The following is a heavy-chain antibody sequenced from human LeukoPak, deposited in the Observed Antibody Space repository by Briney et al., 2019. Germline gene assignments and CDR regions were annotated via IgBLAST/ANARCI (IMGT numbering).Heavy chain of an antibody. CDR2: IISSSSYI. CDR1: GFTFSSYS. Sequence: GSLRLSCAASGFTFSSYSMNWVRHAPGKGLEWVLSIISSSSYIYYADSVKGRFTISRDNAKNSLYLQMKSLRAEDTAVYYCASLRDDYSEFDYWGQGTLVTVSS. D-gene: IGHD5-12*01. J-gene: IGHJ4*02. CDR3: ASLRDDYSEFDY. V-gene: IGHV3-21*01.